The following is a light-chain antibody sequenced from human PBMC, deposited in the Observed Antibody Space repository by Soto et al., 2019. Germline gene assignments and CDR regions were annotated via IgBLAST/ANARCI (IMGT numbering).Light chain of an antibody. J-gene: IGLJ1*01. V-gene: IGLV2-14*03. CDR2: DVS. CDR1: NSDIGGYNY. CDR3: SSYTRSSTTA. Sequence: QSVLTQPASVSGSPGQSITISCTGTNSDIGGYNYVSWYQHHPGKAPKLMIYDVSNRPSGVSDRFSGSKSGNTASLTISGLQPDYEADYYCSSYTRSSTTAFGAGTKVTVL.